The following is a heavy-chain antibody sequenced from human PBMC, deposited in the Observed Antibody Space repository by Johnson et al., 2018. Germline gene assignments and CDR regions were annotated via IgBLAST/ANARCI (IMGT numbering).Heavy chain of an antibody. D-gene: IGHD4-11*01. Sequence: QVQLVESGGGVVQPGRSLRLSCAASGFTFSRYGLHWVRQAPGKGLEWVAATWYHGSNKYYKDSVKGRFTISRDNSKNMIYLQMTSLTAEDRAVYYCARDLYDYKLKRTYHYAMDVWGQGTTVTVSS. V-gene: IGHV3-33*01. CDR1: GFTFSRYG. CDR3: ARDLYDYKLKRTYHYAMDV. CDR2: TWYHGSNK. J-gene: IGHJ6*02.